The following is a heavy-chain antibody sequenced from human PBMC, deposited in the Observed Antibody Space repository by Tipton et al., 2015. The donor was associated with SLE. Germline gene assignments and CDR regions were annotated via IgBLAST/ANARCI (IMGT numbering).Heavy chain of an antibody. Sequence: LRLSCTVSGGSISSSTYFWGWIRQPPGKGLEWIGHIHHTGDTYYNPSLKSRVTISVDTSKNQFSLKLSSVTAADTAVYYCARQDGGFAYWGQGTLVTVSS. CDR1: GGSISSSTYF. V-gene: IGHV4-39*01. CDR3: ARQDGGFAY. J-gene: IGHJ4*02. CDR2: IHHTGDT. D-gene: IGHD2-15*01.